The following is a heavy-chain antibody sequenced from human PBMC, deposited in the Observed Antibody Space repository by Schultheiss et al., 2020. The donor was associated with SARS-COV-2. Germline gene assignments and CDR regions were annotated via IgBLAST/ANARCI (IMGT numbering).Heavy chain of an antibody. J-gene: IGHJ6*02. Sequence: GGSLRLSCAASGFTFSSSWMHWVRQAPGKGLEWVAVIWYDGSNKYYADSVKGRFTISRDNSKNTLYLQMNSLRAEDTAVYYCARVDVEMATIGYGMDVWGQGTTVTVSS. CDR3: ARVDVEMATIGYGMDV. D-gene: IGHD5-24*01. CDR2: IWYDGSNK. V-gene: IGHV3-33*08. CDR1: GFTFSSSW.